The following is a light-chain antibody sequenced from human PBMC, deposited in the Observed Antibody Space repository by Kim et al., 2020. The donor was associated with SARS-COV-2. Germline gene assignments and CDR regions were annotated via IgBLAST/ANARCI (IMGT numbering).Light chain of an antibody. Sequence: DIQRTQSPSSLSASVGDRVTITCRASQSISSYLNWYQQKPGKAPKLLIYAASSLQSGVPSRFSGSGSGTDFTLTISSLQPEDFATYYCQQCYSTPYTFGQGTKLEI. V-gene: IGKV1-39*01. J-gene: IGKJ2*01. CDR2: AAS. CDR3: QQCYSTPYT. CDR1: QSISSY.